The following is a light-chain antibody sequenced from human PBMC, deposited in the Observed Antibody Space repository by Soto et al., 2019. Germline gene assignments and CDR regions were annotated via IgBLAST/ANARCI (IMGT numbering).Light chain of an antibody. V-gene: IGKV3-15*01. Sequence: EIVMTQSPATLSVSPGERATLSCRASQSISISLAWYQQNPGQAPRLLIYGASTRATDIPARFSGSGSGTEFTLTISGLQSEDFAVYYCQQYNNWPRTFGGGTKVEI. CDR2: GAS. CDR3: QQYNNWPRT. CDR1: QSISIS. J-gene: IGKJ4*01.